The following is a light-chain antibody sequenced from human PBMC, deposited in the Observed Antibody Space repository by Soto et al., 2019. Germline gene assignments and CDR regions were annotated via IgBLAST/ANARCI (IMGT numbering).Light chain of an antibody. Sequence: QSVLTQPASVSGSPGQSITISCTGTISDVGGYQYVSWFQQQPGKAPKVMIYDVSDRPSGVSSRFSGSTSGNPSSLTNSGLQAEDEADYYCSSYTSDFTIVFGGGTKLTVL. CDR2: DVS. CDR3: SSYTSDFTIV. CDR1: ISDVGGYQY. J-gene: IGLJ2*01. V-gene: IGLV2-14*03.